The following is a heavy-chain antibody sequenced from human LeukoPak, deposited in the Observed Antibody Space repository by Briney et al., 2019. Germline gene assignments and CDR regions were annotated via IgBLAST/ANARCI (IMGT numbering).Heavy chain of an antibody. CDR1: GFTFSSYA. D-gene: IGHD3-10*01. CDR3: AKYYYGSGSAFRALDY. Sequence: GGSLRLSCAASGFTFSSYAMSWVRQAPGKGLEWVSAISGSGGSTYYADSVKGRFTISRDNSKNTLYLQMNSLRAEDTAVYYCAKYYYGSGSAFRALDYWGQGTLVTVSS. V-gene: IGHV3-23*01. CDR2: ISGSGGST. J-gene: IGHJ4*02.